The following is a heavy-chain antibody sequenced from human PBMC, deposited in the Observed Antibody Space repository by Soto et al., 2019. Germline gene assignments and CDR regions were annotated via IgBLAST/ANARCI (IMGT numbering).Heavy chain of an antibody. Sequence: GGSLRLSCAASGFTFSSYWMSWVRQAPGKGLEWVANIKQDGSEKYYVDSVKGRFTISRDNAKNSLYLQMNSLRAEDTAVYYCARVESGSYSYYFDYWGQGTLVTVYS. CDR1: GFTFSSYW. CDR3: ARVESGSYSYYFDY. V-gene: IGHV3-7*01. CDR2: IKQDGSEK. D-gene: IGHD1-26*01. J-gene: IGHJ4*02.